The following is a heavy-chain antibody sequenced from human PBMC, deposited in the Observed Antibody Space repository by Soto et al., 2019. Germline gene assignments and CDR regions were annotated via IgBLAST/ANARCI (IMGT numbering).Heavy chain of an antibody. CDR3: ARLHLYYDSSGTGYYFDY. CDR2: IYHSGST. Sequence: SETLSLTCAVSGGSISSSNWWSWVRQPPGKGLEWIGEIYHSGSTNYNPSLKSRVTISVDTSKNQFSLKLSSVTAADTAVYYCARLHLYYDSSGTGYYFDYWGQGTLVTVFS. J-gene: IGHJ4*02. CDR1: GGSISSSNW. D-gene: IGHD3-22*01. V-gene: IGHV4-4*02.